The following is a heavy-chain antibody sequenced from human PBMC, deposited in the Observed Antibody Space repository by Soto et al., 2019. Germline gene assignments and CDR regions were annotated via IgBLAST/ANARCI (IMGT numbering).Heavy chain of an antibody. Sequence: HPGGSLRLSCAASGVTFSSYSMNWVRQAPGKGLEWVSYISSSSSTIYYADSVKGRFTISRDNAKNSLYLQMSSLRSEDTAVYYCARDAAVYSSSWYYFDYWGQGTLVTVPQ. D-gene: IGHD6-13*01. CDR2: ISSSSSTI. J-gene: IGHJ4*02. CDR1: GVTFSSYS. V-gene: IGHV3-48*01. CDR3: ARDAAVYSSSWYYFDY.